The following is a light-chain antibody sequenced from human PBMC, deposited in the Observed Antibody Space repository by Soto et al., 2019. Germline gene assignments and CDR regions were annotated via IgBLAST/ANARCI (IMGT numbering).Light chain of an antibody. V-gene: IGLV2-8*01. CDR3: SSYAGSSNV. CDR2: EVN. J-gene: IGLJ1*01. CDR1: SSDVGGYNY. Sequence: QSVLTQPPSASGSPGQSVAISCTGTSSDVGGYNYVSWYQQHPGKAPKLMIYEVNKRPSGVPDRFSGSKSGNTASLTVSGLQAEDGADYYCSSYAGSSNVFGTGTKGT.